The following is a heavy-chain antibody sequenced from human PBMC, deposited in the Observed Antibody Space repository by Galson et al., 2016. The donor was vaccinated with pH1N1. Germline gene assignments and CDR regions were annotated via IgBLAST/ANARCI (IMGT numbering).Heavy chain of an antibody. CDR2: IWSDGSRR. V-gene: IGHV3-33*03. D-gene: IGHD3-22*01. Sequence: SLRLSCAASGFIFSHVGMHWVRQAPGKGLEWVAGIWSDGSRRYYSESVEGRFAISRDDSNNTLYLQMDSLRPDDTARYHCTTVDSRGYPASDNWGQGTPVIVSS. J-gene: IGHJ4*02. CDR3: TTVDSRGYPASDN. CDR1: GFIFSHVG.